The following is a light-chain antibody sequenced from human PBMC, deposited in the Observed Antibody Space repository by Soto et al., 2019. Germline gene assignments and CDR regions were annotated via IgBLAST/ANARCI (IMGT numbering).Light chain of an antibody. V-gene: IGKV1-39*01. Sequence: DIQMTQSPSSLSASVGDRVTITCRASQSISGYLNWYQQKPGKAPKLLIYTASSLKSGVPSRFSGSGSGTDFTLTISSLQPEDFATYYCQQSYSMHLTFGGGTKVEIK. CDR2: TAS. CDR3: QQSYSMHLT. J-gene: IGKJ4*01. CDR1: QSISGY.